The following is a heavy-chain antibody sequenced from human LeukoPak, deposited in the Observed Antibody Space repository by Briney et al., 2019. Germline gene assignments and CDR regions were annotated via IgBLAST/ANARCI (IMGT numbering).Heavy chain of an antibody. Sequence: ASVKVSCKASGYTFTSYYMHWVRQAPGQGLEWMGVINPSDGSTTYAQKLQGRVTMTRDTSTSTVYMELSSLRSEDTAVDYCARHQGAGEYPFDYWGQGTLVTVSS. CDR2: INPSDGST. D-gene: IGHD3-16*01. V-gene: IGHV1-46*04. J-gene: IGHJ4*02. CDR1: GYTFTSYY. CDR3: ARHQGAGEYPFDY.